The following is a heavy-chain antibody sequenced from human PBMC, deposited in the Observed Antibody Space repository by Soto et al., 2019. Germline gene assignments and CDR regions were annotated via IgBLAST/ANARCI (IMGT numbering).Heavy chain of an antibody. D-gene: IGHD6-19*01. J-gene: IGHJ6*02. CDR3: ARHPQSSSGWYLGYYYYGMDV. CDR2: IYYSGST. V-gene: IGHV4-39*01. Sequence: QLQLQESGPGLVKPSETLSLTCTVSGGSISSSSYYWGWIRQPPGKGLEWIGSIYYSGSTYYNPSLKSRVTISVDTSKNQFSLKLSSVTAADTAVYYCARHPQSSSGWYLGYYYYGMDVWGQGTTVTVSS. CDR1: GGSISSSSYY.